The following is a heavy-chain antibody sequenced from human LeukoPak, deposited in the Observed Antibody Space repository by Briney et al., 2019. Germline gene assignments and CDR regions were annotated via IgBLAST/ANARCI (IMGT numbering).Heavy chain of an antibody. J-gene: IGHJ4*02. Sequence: GAPVKISCKASGYTFSSYGVSWVRQAPGQGLEWMGWINTYNVNTNYAQKFQGRVTLTTDASTSTAYMELRSLRSDDTAVYYCARDSRRGYSYGYDYWGQGTLVTVSS. V-gene: IGHV1-18*01. CDR2: INTYNVNT. CDR3: ARDSRRGYSYGYDY. CDR1: GYTFSSYG. D-gene: IGHD5-18*01.